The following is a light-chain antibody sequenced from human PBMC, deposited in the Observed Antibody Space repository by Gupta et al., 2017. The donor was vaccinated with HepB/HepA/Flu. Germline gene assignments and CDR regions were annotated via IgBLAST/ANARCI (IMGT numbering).Light chain of an antibody. J-gene: IGLJ1*01. V-gene: IGLV2-23*02. CDR2: EVS. Sequence: QSALTQPASVSGSPGQSITISCTGTSSDVGRYNLVSWYQQHPGKAPNLMIYEVSKRPSGVSHRFSGSKSGNTASLTISGLQAEDEDDYYCCSYAGSSTVLYVFGTGTKVTVL. CDR3: CSYAGSSTVLYV. CDR1: SSDVGRYNL.